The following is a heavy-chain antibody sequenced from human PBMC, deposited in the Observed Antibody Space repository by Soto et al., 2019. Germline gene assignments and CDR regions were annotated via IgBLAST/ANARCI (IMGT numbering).Heavy chain of an antibody. J-gene: IGHJ4*02. CDR1: VCTFSTYA. D-gene: IGHD5-18*01. CDR3: ASGIQLWLRRINNGYSG. CDR2: IIPMLGTA. Sequence: QVQLVQSGAEVKKPESSVKVSCKAPVCTFSTYAISWVRQAPGQGLEWMGGIIPMLGTANYAQRFQDRVTITADESTNTVYMELSSLRSEDTAVYFCASGIQLWLRRINNGYSGWGQGTLVTVSS. V-gene: IGHV1-69*12.